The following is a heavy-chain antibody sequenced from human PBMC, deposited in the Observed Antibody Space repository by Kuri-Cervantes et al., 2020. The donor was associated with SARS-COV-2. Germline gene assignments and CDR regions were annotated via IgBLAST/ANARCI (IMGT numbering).Heavy chain of an antibody. D-gene: IGHD5-18*01. CDR3: AKDSQHNYGYWLAIDI. CDR1: GFTFSSYA. CDR2: ISYDGSNK. J-gene: IGHJ3*02. Sequence: GGSLRLSCAASGFTFSSYAMHWVRQAPGKGLEWVAVISYDGSNKYYADSVKGRFTISRDNSKNTLYLQMNSLRAEDTAIYYCAKDSQHNYGYWLAIDIWGQGTMVTVSS. V-gene: IGHV3-30-3*01.